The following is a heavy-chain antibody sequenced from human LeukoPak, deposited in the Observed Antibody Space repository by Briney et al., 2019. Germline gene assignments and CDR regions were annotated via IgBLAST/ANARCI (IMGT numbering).Heavy chain of an antibody. CDR2: IYYSGST. Sequence: SETLSLTCTVSGGSISSSSYYWSWIRQPPGKGLEWIGYIYYSGSTNYNPSLKSRVTISVDTSKNQFSLKLSSVTAADTAVYYCARDNYDSSGSLLTYYYMDVWGKGTTVTVSS. V-gene: IGHV4-61*01. CDR1: GGSISSSSYY. CDR3: ARDNYDSSGSLLTYYYMDV. J-gene: IGHJ6*03. D-gene: IGHD3-22*01.